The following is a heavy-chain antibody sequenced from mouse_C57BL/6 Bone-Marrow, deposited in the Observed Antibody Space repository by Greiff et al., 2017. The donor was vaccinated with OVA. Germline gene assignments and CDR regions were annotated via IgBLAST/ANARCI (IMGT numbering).Heavy chain of an antibody. J-gene: IGHJ2*01. CDR2: IDPENGGT. CDR3: TTELEGDY. CDR1: GYNINGDY. Sequence: VQLQQPGAELVRPGASVKLSCTASGYNINGDYMHWVKQRPEQGLEWIGRIDPENGGTEYASKFQGKATITADTSSNTAYMQLSSQTSEDNAVYYCTTELEGDYWGQGTTLTVSS. V-gene: IGHV14-4*01.